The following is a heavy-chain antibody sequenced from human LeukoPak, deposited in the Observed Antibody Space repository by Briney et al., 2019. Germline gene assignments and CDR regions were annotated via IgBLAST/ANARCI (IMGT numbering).Heavy chain of an antibody. J-gene: IGHJ6*02. D-gene: IGHD5-12*01. Sequence: PGGSLRLSCAASGFTFSSYGMHWVRQAPGKGLEWVAFIRYDGSNKYYADSVKGRFTISRDNSKNTLYLQMNSLRAEDTAVYYCAKDFYSGYDYDYYYGMDVWGQGTTVTVSS. CDR1: GFTFSSYG. V-gene: IGHV3-30*02. CDR3: AKDFYSGYDYDYYYGMDV. CDR2: IRYDGSNK.